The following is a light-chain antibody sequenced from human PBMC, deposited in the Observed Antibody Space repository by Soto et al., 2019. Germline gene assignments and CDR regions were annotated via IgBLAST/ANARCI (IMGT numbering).Light chain of an antibody. CDR1: QSISSW. Sequence: DIQMTKSPSTLSASVGDRVTITCRASQSISSWLAWYQQKPGEAPKLLIYDASSLESGVPSRFSGSGSGTEFTLTISSLQPDDFATYYCQQYNSYPITFGQGTRREIK. V-gene: IGKV1-5*01. CDR2: DAS. J-gene: IGKJ5*01. CDR3: QQYNSYPIT.